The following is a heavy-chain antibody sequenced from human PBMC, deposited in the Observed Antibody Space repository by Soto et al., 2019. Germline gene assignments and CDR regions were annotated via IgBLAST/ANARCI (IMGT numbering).Heavy chain of an antibody. D-gene: IGHD4-17*01. Sequence: SETLSLTCAVYGGSFSGYYWSWIRQPPGRGLEWIGEIYHSGSTTYNPSFKSRVTISVDKSKNQFSLKLSSVTAADTAVYYCARGATTVEQYYYYGRDVWGQGTTVTVSS. J-gene: IGHJ6*02. CDR2: IYHSGST. CDR3: ARGATTVEQYYYYGRDV. V-gene: IGHV4-34*01. CDR1: GGSFSGYY.